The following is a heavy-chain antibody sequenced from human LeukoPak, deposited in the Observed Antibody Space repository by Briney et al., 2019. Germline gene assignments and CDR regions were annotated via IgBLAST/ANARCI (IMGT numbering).Heavy chain of an antibody. V-gene: IGHV3-53*01. J-gene: IGHJ4*02. CDR2: IYSGGST. D-gene: IGHD6-13*01. Sequence: PGGSLRLSCAASGFTVSSNYMSWVRQAPGKGLEWVSVIYSGGSTYYADSVKGRFTISRDNSKNTLYLQMNSLRAEDTAVYYCASRVLYSSSWKGTYWGQGTLVTVSS. CDR1: GFTVSSNY. CDR3: ASRVLYSSSWKGTY.